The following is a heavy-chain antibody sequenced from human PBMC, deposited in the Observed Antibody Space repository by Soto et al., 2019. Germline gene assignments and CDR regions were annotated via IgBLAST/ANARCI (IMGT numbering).Heavy chain of an antibody. V-gene: IGHV4-61*01. CDR1: GGSVSSGSYY. Sequence: SETLSLTCTVSGGSVSSGSYYWSWIRQPPGKGLEWIGYIYYSGSTNYNPSLKSRVTISVDTSKNQFPLKLSSVTAADTAVYYCARANPVTTTFDYWGQGTLVTVSS. D-gene: IGHD4-4*01. CDR2: IYYSGST. CDR3: ARANPVTTTFDY. J-gene: IGHJ4*02.